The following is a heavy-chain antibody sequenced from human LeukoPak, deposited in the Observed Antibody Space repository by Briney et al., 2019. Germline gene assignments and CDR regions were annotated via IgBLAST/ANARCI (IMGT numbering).Heavy chain of an antibody. CDR2: ISSSGSII. J-gene: IGHJ4*02. V-gene: IGHV3-48*03. CDR3: ARGQYTSDWYYFDY. D-gene: IGHD6-19*01. CDR1: GFTFNSYE. Sequence: GGSLRLSCAASGFTFNSYEMNWVRQAPGKGLEWLSFISSSGSIIYYADSMKGRFTISRDNAKNSLYLQMNSLRAEDTAVYYCARGQYTSDWYYFDYWGKGTLVTVSS.